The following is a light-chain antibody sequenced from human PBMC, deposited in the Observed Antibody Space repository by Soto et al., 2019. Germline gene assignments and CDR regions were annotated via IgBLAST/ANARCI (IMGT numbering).Light chain of an antibody. Sequence: EIVLTQSPATLSLSPGERATLSCRASQSVSNNYLAWYQQKPGQAPRLLIYGASDRATGIPGRLSGSGSGTDFTLTISSLEPEDFAVYYCQQHSNWPPITFGQGTRLEIK. CDR2: GAS. CDR3: QQHSNWPPIT. CDR1: QSVSNNY. J-gene: IGKJ5*01. V-gene: IGKV3-11*01.